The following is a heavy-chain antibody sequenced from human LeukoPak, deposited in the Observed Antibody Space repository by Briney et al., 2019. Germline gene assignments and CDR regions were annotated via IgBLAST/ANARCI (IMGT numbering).Heavy chain of an antibody. Sequence: PGGSLRLSCTASGFTFSSYAMHWVRQAPGKGLEWVAVIRFDGTTKYYVDSVKGRFTISRDNSKNALYLQMNSLRAEDTAVYYCARQYYDILTGHYNFPDYWGQGTLVTVSP. D-gene: IGHD3-9*01. J-gene: IGHJ4*02. V-gene: IGHV3-33*01. CDR2: IRFDGTTK. CDR3: ARQYYDILTGHYNFPDY. CDR1: GFTFSSYA.